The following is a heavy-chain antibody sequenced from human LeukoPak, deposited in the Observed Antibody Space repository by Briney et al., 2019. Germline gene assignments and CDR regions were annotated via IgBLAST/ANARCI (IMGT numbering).Heavy chain of an antibody. CDR2: ISAYNGNT. J-gene: IGHJ4*02. CDR1: GYTFTSYG. V-gene: IGHV1-18*01. Sequence: ASVKVSCKASGYTFTSYGISWVRQAPGQGLEWMGWISAYNGNTNYAQKLQGRVTMTRDMSTSIVYMELSSLRSEDTAVYYCARTGGPPTRDYCTNGVCYFDYWGQGTLVTVSS. D-gene: IGHD2-8*01. CDR3: ARTGGPPTRDYCTNGVCYFDY.